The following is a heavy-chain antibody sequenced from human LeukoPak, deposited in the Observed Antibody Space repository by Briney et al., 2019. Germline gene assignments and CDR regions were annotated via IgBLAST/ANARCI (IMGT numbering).Heavy chain of an antibody. V-gene: IGHV3-30*04. D-gene: IGHD2-8*01. Sequence: GGSLRLSCTASGFTFSDHAMHWVRQAPGKGLEWVTVISYHARDQFYADSVKGRFTVSRDNSRNILYLQMNSLRAEDSAVYYCAAQPCIIGICYLDYWGQGALVTVSS. CDR1: GFTFSDHA. CDR2: ISYHARDQ. CDR3: AAQPCIIGICYLDY. J-gene: IGHJ4*02.